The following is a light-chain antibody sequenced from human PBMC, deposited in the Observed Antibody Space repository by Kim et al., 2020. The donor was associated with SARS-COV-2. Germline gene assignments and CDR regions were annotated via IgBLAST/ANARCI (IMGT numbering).Light chain of an antibody. V-gene: IGKV3D-15*01. CDR3: QHYHKWPPWT. J-gene: IGKJ1*01. CDR1: QSVDTD. CDR2: DAS. Sequence: SPGDRVTLSCRARQSVDTDIAWYQQKPGQPPRLLIYDASTRATGVADTFRGSGSGTEFTLTISSLQSEDLAVYYCQHYHKWPPWTFGRGTKVDIK.